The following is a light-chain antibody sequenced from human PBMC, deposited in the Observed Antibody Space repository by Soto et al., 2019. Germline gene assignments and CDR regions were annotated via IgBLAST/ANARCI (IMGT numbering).Light chain of an antibody. V-gene: IGLV4-69*01. Sequence: QLVLTQSPSASASLGASVKLTCTLSSGHSSYAIAWHQQQPEKGPRYLMKLNSDGSHSKGDGIPDRFSGSSSGAERYLTVSSLPSEDEADYYCQTWGSGIPVVFGGGTKVTVL. CDR2: LNSDGSH. CDR3: QTWGSGIPVV. CDR1: SGHSSYA. J-gene: IGLJ2*01.